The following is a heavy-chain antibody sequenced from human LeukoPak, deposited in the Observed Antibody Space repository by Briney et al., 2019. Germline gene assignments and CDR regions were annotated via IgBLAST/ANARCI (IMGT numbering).Heavy chain of an antibody. CDR1: GFTVSNYA. Sequence: GGSLRLSCAASGFTVSNYAMSWIRQAPGKGLEWVSAISGGRSDTFYTDSVKGRFTISRDNSKNTLYLQMNSLRDDDTALYYCMIRGDAVTVYWGPGTLVTVFS. J-gene: IGHJ4*02. V-gene: IGHV3-23*01. D-gene: IGHD6-19*01. CDR2: ISGGRSDT. CDR3: MIRGDAVTVY.